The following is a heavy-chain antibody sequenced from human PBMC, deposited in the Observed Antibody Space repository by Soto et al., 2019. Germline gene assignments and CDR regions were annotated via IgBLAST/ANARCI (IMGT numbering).Heavy chain of an antibody. CDR1: GYTFTSYG. CDR3: ARGGPYSSGANRYYYYYGMDV. J-gene: IGHJ6*02. CDR2: ISAYNGNT. Sequence: ASVKVSCKASGYTFTSYGISWVRQAPGQGPEWMGWISAYNGNTNYAQKLQGRVTMTTDTSTSTAYMELRSLRSDDTAVYYCARGGPYSSGANRYYYYYGMDVWGQGXTVTVSS. D-gene: IGHD6-25*01. V-gene: IGHV1-18*01.